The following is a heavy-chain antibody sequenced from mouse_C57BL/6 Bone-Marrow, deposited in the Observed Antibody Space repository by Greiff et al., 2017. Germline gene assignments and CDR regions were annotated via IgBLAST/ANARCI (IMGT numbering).Heavy chain of an antibody. CDR3: ARKETAQATTDY. Sequence: QVQLQQPGAELVMPGASVKLSCKASGYTFTSYWMHWVKQRPGQGLEWIGEIDPSDSYTNYNQKLKGKSTLTVDKSSSTAYMQLSSLTSEDSAVYYCARKETAQATTDYWGLGTTLTVSS. J-gene: IGHJ2*01. D-gene: IGHD3-2*02. CDR1: GYTFTSYW. V-gene: IGHV1-69*01. CDR2: IDPSDSYT.